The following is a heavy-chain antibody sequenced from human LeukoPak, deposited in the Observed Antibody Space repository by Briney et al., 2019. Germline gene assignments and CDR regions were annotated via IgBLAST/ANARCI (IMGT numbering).Heavy chain of an antibody. J-gene: IGHJ4*02. D-gene: IGHD2-21*01. V-gene: IGHV3-74*01. Sequence: PGGSLRLSCAASGFSFSTQWMHWVRQALGKGLVWVSRINIDGSSTTYADSVKGRFTISRDNAKNTLYLQMNSLRAEDTAVYYCARDYSGDLFDSWGQGTLVTVSS. CDR2: INIDGSST. CDR1: GFSFSTQW. CDR3: ARDYSGDLFDS.